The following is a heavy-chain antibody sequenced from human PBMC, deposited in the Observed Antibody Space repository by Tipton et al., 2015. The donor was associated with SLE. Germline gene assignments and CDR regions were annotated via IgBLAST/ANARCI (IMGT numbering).Heavy chain of an antibody. V-gene: IGHV4-34*01. D-gene: IGHD2-8*01. CDR2: INHSGST. CDR3: ARDCTTGVCYTTSFDY. J-gene: IGHJ4*02. Sequence: TLSLTYAVYGGSFSDYSWSWIRQPPGKGLEWIGEINHSGSTNYNPSLKSRVTISIDTSKNLFSLRLSSVTAADTAVYYCARDCTTGVCYTTSFDYWGQGTLVTVSP. CDR1: GGSFSDYS.